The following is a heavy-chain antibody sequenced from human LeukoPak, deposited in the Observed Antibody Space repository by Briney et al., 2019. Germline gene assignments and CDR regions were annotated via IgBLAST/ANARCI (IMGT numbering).Heavy chain of an antibody. CDR1: GMNFNNHS. CDR2: INKDGRST. J-gene: IGHJ6*03. V-gene: IGHV3-74*01. Sequence: VGSLRLSCAASGMNFNNHSIHWVRQAPGKGLVWVARINKDGRSTTYADSVKGRFTISRDNAKNTLSLQMNSLRAEDTALYYCVRDVRGIGQAYYYFDFWGKGTTVTVSS. D-gene: IGHD3/OR15-3a*01. CDR3: VRDVRGIGQAYYYFDF.